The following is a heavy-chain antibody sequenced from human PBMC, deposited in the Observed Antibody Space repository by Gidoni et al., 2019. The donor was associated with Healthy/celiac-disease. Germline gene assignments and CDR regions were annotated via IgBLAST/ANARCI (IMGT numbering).Heavy chain of an antibody. CDR3: ARGSSSWYWGHYNWFDP. CDR2: ISAYNGNT. J-gene: IGHJ5*02. CDR1: GYTFTSYA. V-gene: IGHV1-18*01. D-gene: IGHD6-13*01. Sequence: QVQLVQSGAEVKKPGASVQVSCHASGYTFTSYAISWVRQTPGQGLEWMGWISAYNGNTNYAQKLQGRVTMTTDTTTSTDYMELRSLRSDDTAVYYCARGSSSWYWGHYNWFDPWGQGTLVTVSS.